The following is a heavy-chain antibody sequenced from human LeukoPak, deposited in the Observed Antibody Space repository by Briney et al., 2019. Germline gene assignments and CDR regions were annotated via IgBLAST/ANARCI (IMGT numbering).Heavy chain of an antibody. CDR2: IYYSGST. CDR3: ARVSGYCFDY. J-gene: IGHJ4*02. D-gene: IGHD1-1*01. CDR1: CGSISSLC. Sequence: SETLSLTCLVACGSISSLCWGCNRQPPGKGLEWIGYIYYSGSTNYNPSLKSRVTISVDTSKNQFSLKLSSVTAADTAVYYCARVSGYCFDYWGQGTLVTVSS. V-gene: IGHV4-59*01.